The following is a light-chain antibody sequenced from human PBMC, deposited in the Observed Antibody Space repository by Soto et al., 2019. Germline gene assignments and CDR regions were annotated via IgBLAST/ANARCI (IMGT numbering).Light chain of an antibody. CDR2: DVS. CDR3: SSFSSSTTPVA. Sequence: QSALTQPASVSGSPGQSITISCTGTSSDVGGYNSVSWYQHHPGKAPKLVISDVSDRPSGVSDRCSGSKSGNTASLTISGLLADDEADYYCSSFSSSTTPVAFGGGTKVTVL. J-gene: IGLJ2*01. V-gene: IGLV2-14*03. CDR1: SSDVGGYNS.